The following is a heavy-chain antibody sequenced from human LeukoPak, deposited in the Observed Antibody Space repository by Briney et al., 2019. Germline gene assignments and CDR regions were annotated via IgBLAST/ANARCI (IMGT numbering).Heavy chain of an antibody. J-gene: IGHJ4*02. CDR1: GFTFSPYW. CDR3: ARGSGSLDY. CDR2: IKQDGSER. Sequence: PGGSLRLSCAASGFTFSPYWMSWVRQAPGKGLEWVANIKQDGSERYYLDSVKGRFTISRDNAKNSLYLQMNSLRAEDTAVYYCARGSGSLDYWGQGTLVTVSS. D-gene: IGHD1-26*01. V-gene: IGHV3-7*01.